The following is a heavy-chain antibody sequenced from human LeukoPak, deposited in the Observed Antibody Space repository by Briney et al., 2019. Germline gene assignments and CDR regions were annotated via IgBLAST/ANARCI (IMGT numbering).Heavy chain of an antibody. V-gene: IGHV4-59*08. CDR3: ARQPRGAAAGHFQH. CDR2: IYYSGSA. CDR1: GGSISSYY. D-gene: IGHD3-10*01. J-gene: IGHJ1*01. Sequence: KPSETLSLTCTVSGGSISSYYWSWIRQPPGKGLEWIGYIYYSGSANYNPSLKSRVTISVDTSKNQFSLKLSSVTAADTAVYYCARQPRGAAAGHFQHWGQGTLVTVSS.